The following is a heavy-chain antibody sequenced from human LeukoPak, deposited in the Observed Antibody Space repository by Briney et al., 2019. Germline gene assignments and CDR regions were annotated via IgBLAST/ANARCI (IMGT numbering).Heavy chain of an antibody. CDR3: ARHYCSGGSSVDWFDP. V-gene: IGHV4-4*07. D-gene: IGHD2-15*01. Sequence: SETLSLTCTVSGGSISSYYWSWIRQPPGKGLEWIGRIYTSGSTNYNPSLKSRVTISVDTSKNQFSLKLSSVTAADTAVYYCARHYCSGGSSVDWFDPWGQGTLVTVSS. CDR1: GGSISSYY. J-gene: IGHJ5*02. CDR2: IYTSGST.